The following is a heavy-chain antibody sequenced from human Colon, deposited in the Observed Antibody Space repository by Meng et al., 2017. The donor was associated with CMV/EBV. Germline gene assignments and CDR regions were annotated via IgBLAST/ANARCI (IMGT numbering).Heavy chain of an antibody. J-gene: IGHJ4*02. V-gene: IGHV3-74*03. CDR3: ARDRNWIFDY. D-gene: IGHD1-1*01. Sequence: GESLKISCAASGFTFSSDVMHWVRQAPGKGLVWVARISHDGTITTYVDSVKGRFTISRDNARNTLYLQMNSLRAEDTAMYYCARDRNWIFDYWGRGTLVTVSS. CDR1: GFTFSSDV. CDR2: ISHDGTIT.